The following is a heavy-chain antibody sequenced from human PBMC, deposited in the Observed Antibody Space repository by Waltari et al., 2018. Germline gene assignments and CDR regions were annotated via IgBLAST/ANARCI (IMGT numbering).Heavy chain of an antibody. J-gene: IGHJ4*02. CDR2: ISYDGSNK. CDR1: GFTFSSYA. Sequence: QVQLVESGGGVVQPGRSLRLSCAASGFTFSSYAMHWVRQAPGKGLEWVAVISYDGSNKYYADSVKGRFTISRDNSKNTLYLQMNSLRAEDTAVYYCARVPPKLYQPDYWGQGTLVTVSS. V-gene: IGHV3-30-3*01. CDR3: ARVPPKLYQPDY. D-gene: IGHD2-2*02.